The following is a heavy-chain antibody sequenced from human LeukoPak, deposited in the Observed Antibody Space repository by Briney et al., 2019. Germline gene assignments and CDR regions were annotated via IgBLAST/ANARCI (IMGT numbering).Heavy chain of an antibody. V-gene: IGHV5-51*01. CDR1: GYSFTSYW. Sequence: GESLKISCKGSGYSFTSYWIGWVRQMPGKGLEWMGIIYPGDSDTRYSPSFQGQVTISADKSISTAYLQWSSLKASDTAMYYCARQYYYDSSGHWYFDYWGQGTLVTVSS. CDR3: ARQYYYDSSGHWYFDY. J-gene: IGHJ4*02. CDR2: IYPGDSDT. D-gene: IGHD3-22*01.